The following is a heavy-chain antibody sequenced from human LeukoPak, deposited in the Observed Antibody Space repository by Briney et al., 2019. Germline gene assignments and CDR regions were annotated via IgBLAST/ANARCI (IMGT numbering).Heavy chain of an antibody. CDR2: INTSGATT. CDR1: GYTFSRHY. Sequence: ASVKVSCKTSGYTFSRHYIHWVRQAPGQGLEWLGIINTSGATTRYGQNFKGRVTATRDTSTSTVYMEMSSLNSEDTAVYYCARGLESSGWYGMDVWGQGTTIIVSS. V-gene: IGHV1-46*01. J-gene: IGHJ6*02. D-gene: IGHD6-19*01. CDR3: ARGLESSGWYGMDV.